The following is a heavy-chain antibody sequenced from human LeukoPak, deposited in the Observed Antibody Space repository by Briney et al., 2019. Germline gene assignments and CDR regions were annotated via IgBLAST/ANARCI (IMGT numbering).Heavy chain of an antibody. CDR3: ARSHDILTGTDAFDI. CDR2: IYPGDSDT. V-gene: IGHV5-51*01. J-gene: IGHJ3*02. Sequence: GESLQISCQGSGYSFTSYWIGWVRQMPGKGLEWMGIIYPGDSDTRYSPPFQGQVTISADKSISTAYLQWSSLKASDTAMYYCARSHDILTGTDAFDIWGQGTMVTVSS. D-gene: IGHD3-9*01. CDR1: GYSFTSYW.